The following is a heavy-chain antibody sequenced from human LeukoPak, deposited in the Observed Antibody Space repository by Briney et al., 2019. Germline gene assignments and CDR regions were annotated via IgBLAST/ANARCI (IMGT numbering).Heavy chain of an antibody. Sequence: SETLSLTCTVSGGSISSSSYYWGWIRQPPGKGLEWIGSIYYSRSTYYNPSLKSRVTISVDTSKNQFSLKLSSVTAADTAVYYCAKNSFDIWGQGTMVTVSS. V-gene: IGHV4-39*07. J-gene: IGHJ3*02. CDR3: AKNSFDI. CDR1: GGSISSSSYY. CDR2: IYYSRST.